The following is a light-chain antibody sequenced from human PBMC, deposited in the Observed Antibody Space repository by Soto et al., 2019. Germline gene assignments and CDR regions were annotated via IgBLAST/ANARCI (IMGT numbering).Light chain of an antibody. J-gene: IGKJ1*01. V-gene: IGKV1-8*01. Sequence: AIRMTQSPSSLSASTGDRVTITCRASQGISSYLAWYQQKPGKAPKLLIYAASTLQSGVPSRFSGSGSGTDFTLHISCLQSEDFVTYYCQQYYSYPWTFGQGTKVEIK. CDR2: AAS. CDR3: QQYYSYPWT. CDR1: QGISSY.